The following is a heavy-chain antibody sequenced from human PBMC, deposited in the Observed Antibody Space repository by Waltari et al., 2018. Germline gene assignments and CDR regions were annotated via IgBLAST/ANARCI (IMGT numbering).Heavy chain of an antibody. J-gene: IGHJ6*01. D-gene: IGHD1-26*01. V-gene: IGHV1-69*06. CDR2: IIPSVETP. Sequence: QVQLVQSGAEVKKPGSSVRVSCETSGVIFNKYSINWVRQAPGQGLEWMARIIPSVETPQYSQKLGGRVTLIADKSTSTVYMEVSSLRSEDTAIYYCARGEQENSFSKYYNGMDVWGQGTVVTVSS. CDR1: GVIFNKYS. CDR3: ARGEQENSFSKYYNGMDV.